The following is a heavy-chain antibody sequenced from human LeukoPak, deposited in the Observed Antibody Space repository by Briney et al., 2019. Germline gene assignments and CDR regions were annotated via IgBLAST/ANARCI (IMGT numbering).Heavy chain of an antibody. CDR3: ARALITMVRRVINRFDY. V-gene: IGHV3-21*01. CDR1: GFTFSSYS. D-gene: IGHD3-10*01. J-gene: IGHJ4*02. CDR2: ISSSSSYI. Sequence: GGSLRLSCAASGFTFSSYSMNWVRQAPGKGLEWVSSISSSSSYIYYADSVKGRFTISRDNAKNSLYLQMNSLRAEDTAVYYCARALITMVRRVINRFDYWGQGTLVTVSS.